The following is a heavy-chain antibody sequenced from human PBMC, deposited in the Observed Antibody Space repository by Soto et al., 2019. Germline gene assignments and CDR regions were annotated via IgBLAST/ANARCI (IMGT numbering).Heavy chain of an antibody. CDR3: ARVVLRYFDWLSDPAYYYGMDV. CDR1: GYTFTSYD. Sequence: ASVKVSCKASGYTFTSYDINWGRQATGQGLEWMGWMNPNSGNTGYAQKFQGRVTMTRNTAISTAYMELSSLRSEDTAVYYCARVVLRYFDWLSDPAYYYGMDVWGQGTTVTVSS. V-gene: IGHV1-8*01. D-gene: IGHD3-9*01. J-gene: IGHJ6*02. CDR2: MNPNSGNT.